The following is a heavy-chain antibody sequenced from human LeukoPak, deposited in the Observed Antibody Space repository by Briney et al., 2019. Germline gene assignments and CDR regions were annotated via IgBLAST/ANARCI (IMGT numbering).Heavy chain of an antibody. V-gene: IGHV1-2*02. CDR2: INPNSGGT. J-gene: IGHJ4*02. CDR3: ARVGRAFTARSSFFDY. Sequence: ASVKVSCKASGYTFIGYFMHWVRQAPGQGLEWMGWINPNSGGTNYAKKFQGRVTMTRGTSISTAYMELIRLRSADTAVYYCARVGRAFTARSSFFDYWGQGTLVTVSS. D-gene: IGHD6-6*01. CDR1: GYTFIGYF.